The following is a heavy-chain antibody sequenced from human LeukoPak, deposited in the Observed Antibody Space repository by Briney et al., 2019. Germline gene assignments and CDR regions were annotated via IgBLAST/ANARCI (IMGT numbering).Heavy chain of an antibody. J-gene: IGHJ6*02. V-gene: IGHV3-23*01. Sequence: PGGSLRLSCAASGFTFSSYAMSWVRQAPGKGLEWVSAISGSGGSTYYADSVKGRFTISRDNSKNTLYLQMNSLRAEDTAVYYCAKGFLYDSSGYYYPVYYYYYGMGVWGQGTTVTVSS. CDR3: AKGFLYDSSGYYYPVYYYYYGMGV. CDR2: ISGSGGST. D-gene: IGHD3-22*01. CDR1: GFTFSSYA.